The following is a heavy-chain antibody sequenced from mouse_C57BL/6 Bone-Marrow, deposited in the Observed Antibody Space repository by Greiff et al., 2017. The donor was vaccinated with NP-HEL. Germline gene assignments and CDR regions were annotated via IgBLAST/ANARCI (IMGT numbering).Heavy chain of an antibody. CDR1: GFTFSSYG. J-gene: IGHJ2*01. CDR2: ISSGGSYT. D-gene: IGHD3-3*01. CDR3: ARHRLGRKGCDY. Sequence: QVVESGGASVPPFFSLKLSFAASGFTFSSYGMSWVRQTPDKRLEWVATISSGGSYTYYPDSVKGRFTISRDNAKNTLYLQMSSLKSEDTAMYYCARHRLGRKGCDYWGQGTTLTVSS. V-gene: IGHV5-6*01.